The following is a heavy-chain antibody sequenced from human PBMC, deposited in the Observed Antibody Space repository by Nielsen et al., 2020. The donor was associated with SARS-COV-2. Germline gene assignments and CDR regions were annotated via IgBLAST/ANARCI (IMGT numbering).Heavy chain of an antibody. CDR1: GGSISSGGSS. D-gene: IGHD6-19*01. J-gene: IGHJ5*02. V-gene: IGHV4-31*03. CDR2: RHYNGNT. Sequence: LRLSCTVSGGSISSGGSSWSWIRQHPGKGLEWIASRHYNGNTYYNPSLHRPMISVDTSKNEFSLRLTSVTAADTALYYCARGAGWFDPWGQGTRVTASS. CDR3: ARGAGWFDP.